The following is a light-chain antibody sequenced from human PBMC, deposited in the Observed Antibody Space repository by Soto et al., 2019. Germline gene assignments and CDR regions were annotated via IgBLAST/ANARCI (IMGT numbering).Light chain of an antibody. J-gene: IGLJ2*01. V-gene: IGLV1-44*01. CDR3: AAWDDSLNGPV. Sequence: QSVLTQPPSASGTPGQRVTISCSGGSSNIGSNTVNWYQQLPGTAPKLFIYIDNQRPSGVPDRFSGSKSGTSASLAISGLPYDDEAAYYCAAWDDSLNGPVFGGGTNLTV. CDR2: IDN. CDR1: SSNIGSNT.